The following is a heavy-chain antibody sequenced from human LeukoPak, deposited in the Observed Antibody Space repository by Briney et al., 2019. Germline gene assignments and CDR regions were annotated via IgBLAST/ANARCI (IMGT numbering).Heavy chain of an antibody. V-gene: IGHV3-53*01. Sequence: GGSLRLSCAASGFTVSSNYMSWVRQAPGKGLEWVSVIYSGGSTYYADSVKGRFTISRDNSKNTLYLQMNSLRAEDTAVYYCARDRRSSWYSSFDYWGQGTLVTVSS. CDR3: ARDRRSSWYSSFDY. D-gene: IGHD6-13*01. CDR1: GFTVSSNY. J-gene: IGHJ4*02. CDR2: IYSGGST.